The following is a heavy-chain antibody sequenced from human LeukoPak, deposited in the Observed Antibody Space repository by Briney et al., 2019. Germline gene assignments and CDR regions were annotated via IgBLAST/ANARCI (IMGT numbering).Heavy chain of an antibody. CDR3: ARGPKITGTTLYYYYYMDV. CDR1: GFTFSSYA. Sequence: GGSLRLSCAASGFTFSSYAMSWVRRTPGQGLEWVSAISGSDGRTYYADSVKGRFTISRDNSKNTLYLQMNSLRAEDTAVYYCARGPKITGTTLYYYYYMDVWGKGTTVTVSS. D-gene: IGHD1-7*01. J-gene: IGHJ6*03. CDR2: ISGSDGRT. V-gene: IGHV3-23*01.